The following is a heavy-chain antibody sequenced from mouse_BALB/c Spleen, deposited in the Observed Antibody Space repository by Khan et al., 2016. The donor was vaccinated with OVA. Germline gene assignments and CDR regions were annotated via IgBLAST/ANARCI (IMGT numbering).Heavy chain of an antibody. Sequence: QVQLKQSGAELVRPGVSVKISCKGSGYTFTDYAMHWVKQSHAKSLEWIGVISSYYGDANYNQKFKGKATITVDKSSSTAYMELARLTSEDSAIYYCARSHSGFAYWGQGTLVTVS. CDR3: ARSHSGFAY. CDR1: GYTFTDYA. CDR2: ISSYYGDA. J-gene: IGHJ3*01. V-gene: IGHV1S137*01.